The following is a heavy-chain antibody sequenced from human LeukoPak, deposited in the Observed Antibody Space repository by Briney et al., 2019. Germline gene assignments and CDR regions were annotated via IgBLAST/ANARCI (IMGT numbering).Heavy chain of an antibody. CDR1: GFTFSSYA. CDR2: IRVGGGST. CDR3: AKRITMVREARVDWFDP. Sequence: GGSLRLSCAASGFTFSSYAMSWVRQPPGRGRGWFPVIRVGGGSTYYADSVKGRFTISRDNSKNTLYLQMNSLRAEDTAVYYCAKRITMVREARVDWFDPWGQGTLVTVSS. D-gene: IGHD3-10*01. J-gene: IGHJ5*02. V-gene: IGHV3-23*01.